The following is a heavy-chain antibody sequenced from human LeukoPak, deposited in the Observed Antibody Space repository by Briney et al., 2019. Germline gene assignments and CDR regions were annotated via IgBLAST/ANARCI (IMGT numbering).Heavy chain of an antibody. CDR3: ARQSYSSSWYGYGDLNYFDY. D-gene: IGHD6-13*01. CDR2: IYYSGST. CDR1: GGSISSSGYY. V-gene: IGHV4-39*01. J-gene: IGHJ4*02. Sequence: PSETLSLTCTVSGGSISSSGYYWGWIRQPPGKGLEWIGSIYYSGSTYYNPSLKSRVTISVDTSKNQFSLKLSSVTAADTAVYYCARQSYSSSWYGYGDLNYFDYWGQGTLVTVSS.